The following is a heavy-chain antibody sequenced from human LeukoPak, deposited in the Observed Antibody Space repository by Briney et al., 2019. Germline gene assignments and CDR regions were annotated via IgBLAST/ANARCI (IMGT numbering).Heavy chain of an antibody. CDR1: GGSISSYY. D-gene: IGHD5-18*01. CDR2: IYYSGST. V-gene: IGHV4-59*01. CDR3: ARGNVDTAMVWFDY. Sequence: SETLSLTCTVSGGSISSYYWSWLRQPPGKGLEGMGYIYYSGSTNYNPSLKSGVTISVDTSKNQFSLKLSSVTAADTAVYYCARGNVDTAMVWFDYWGQGTLVTVSS. J-gene: IGHJ4*02.